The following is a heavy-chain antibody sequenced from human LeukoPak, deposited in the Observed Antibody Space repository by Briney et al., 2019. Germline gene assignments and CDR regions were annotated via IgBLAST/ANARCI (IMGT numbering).Heavy chain of an antibody. CDR3: ARDDGGALDVFDI. D-gene: IGHD4-23*01. CDR1: GFTFSSYI. V-gene: IGHV3-21*01. Sequence: SGGSLRLSCAVSGFTFSSYIMNWVRQAPGKGLEWVSCLSSSSSDIEYADSVKGRFTISRDNAKNSLYLQMNSLRVEDTAVYYCARDDGGALDVFDIWGQGTMVTVSS. J-gene: IGHJ3*02. CDR2: LSSSSSDI.